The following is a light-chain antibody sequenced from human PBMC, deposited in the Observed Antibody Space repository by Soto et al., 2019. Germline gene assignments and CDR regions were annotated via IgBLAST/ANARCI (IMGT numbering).Light chain of an antibody. CDR1: QSVRNNY. V-gene: IGKV3D-20*02. Sequence: ETVLTQSPGTLSLSPGDRATLSCRASQSVRNNYLAWLQLKPGQAPSLLISGASTRATGVPDRFSGSGSGTDFTLTISSLEPEDFAVYYCQQRSNWPPGLTFGGGTKVDIK. CDR2: GAS. J-gene: IGKJ4*01. CDR3: QQRSNWPPGLT.